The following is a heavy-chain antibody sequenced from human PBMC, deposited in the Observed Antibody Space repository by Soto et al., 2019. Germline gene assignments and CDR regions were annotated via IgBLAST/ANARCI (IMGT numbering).Heavy chain of an antibody. D-gene: IGHD3-3*01. CDR1: GFTFSSYA. CDR3: AKNYDFWSGPGYLDY. Sequence: PGGSLRLSCAASGFTFSSYAMSWVRQAPGKGLEWVSAISGSGGSTYYADSVKGRFTISRDNSKNTLYLQMNSLRAEDTAVYYCAKNYDFWSGPGYLDYWGQGTLVTVSS. CDR2: ISGSGGST. J-gene: IGHJ4*02. V-gene: IGHV3-23*01.